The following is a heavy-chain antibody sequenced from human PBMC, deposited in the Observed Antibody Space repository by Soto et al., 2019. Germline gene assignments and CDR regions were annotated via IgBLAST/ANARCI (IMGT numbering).Heavy chain of an antibody. CDR3: VTDPVAVPGSSILS. V-gene: IGHV3-30-3*01. J-gene: IGHJ5*02. Sequence: GGSLRLSCAASGFTFSAYAFHWVRQAPGKGLEWLSVISYDGRETHYADSVEGRFIISRDSSKKTAYLQMNSLRGDDTAVYFCVTDPVAVPGSSILSCGPGPLLTVST. D-gene: IGHD6-19*01. CDR1: GFTFSAYA. CDR2: ISYDGRET.